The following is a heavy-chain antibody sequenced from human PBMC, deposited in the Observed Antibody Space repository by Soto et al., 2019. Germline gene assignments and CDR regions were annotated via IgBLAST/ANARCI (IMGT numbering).Heavy chain of an antibody. CDR2: VYYTGST. CDR1: GGRLNGSN. CDR3: AGCVADPGAHIEY. Sequence: SETLSLTCSVSGGRLNGSNKSWIRQAQGNGLEWLGYVYYTGSTNDSPSLRSRVSISVDTSGDEFALRLCSVIDADTAVYFCAGCVADPGAHIEYWGPET. V-gene: IGHV4-59*01. D-gene: IGHD2-8*02. J-gene: IGHJ4*02.